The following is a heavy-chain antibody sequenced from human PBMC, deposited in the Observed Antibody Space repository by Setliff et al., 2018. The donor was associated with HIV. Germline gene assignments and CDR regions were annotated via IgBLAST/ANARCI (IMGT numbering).Heavy chain of an antibody. CDR1: GYSISSGYY. J-gene: IGHJ3*02. CDR3: AIGAMIVPRSGAFDI. D-gene: IGHD3-22*01. CDR2: IYHSGST. Sequence: NPSETLSLTCTVSGYSISSGYYWGWIRQPPGKGLEWIGSIYHSGSTYYNPSLKSRVTISVDTSKNQFSLKLSSVTAADTAVYYCAIGAMIVPRSGAFDIWGQGTMVTVSS. V-gene: IGHV4-38-2*02.